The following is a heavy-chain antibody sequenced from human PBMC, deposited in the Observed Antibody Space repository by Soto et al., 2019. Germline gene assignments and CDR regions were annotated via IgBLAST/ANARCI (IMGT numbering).Heavy chain of an antibody. J-gene: IGHJ6*02. D-gene: IGHD2-21*01. CDR2: ISGSGGST. Sequence: GGSLRLSCAASGFTFSSYAMSWVLQAPGQGLEWVSAISGSGGSTYYADSVKVRFTIYRDNSKNTLYLQMNSLRPEDTDMYYCAKYRSNSQRYCSFRIDAWGRGNTVTVSS. V-gene: IGHV3-23*01. CDR1: GFTFSSYA. CDR3: AKYRSNSQRYCSFRIDA.